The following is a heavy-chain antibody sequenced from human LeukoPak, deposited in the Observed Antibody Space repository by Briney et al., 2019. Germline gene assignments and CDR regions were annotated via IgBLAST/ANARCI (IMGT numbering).Heavy chain of an antibody. CDR2: ISSSSSYI. D-gene: IGHD6-19*01. J-gene: IGHJ3*02. V-gene: IGHV3-21*01. Sequence: GGSLRLSCAASGFTFSSYSMNWVRQAPGKGLEWVSSISSSSSYIYYADSVKGRFTISRDKAKNSLYLQMNSLRAEDTAVYYCARELAADDAFDIWGQGTMVTVSS. CDR3: ARELAADDAFDI. CDR1: GFTFSSYS.